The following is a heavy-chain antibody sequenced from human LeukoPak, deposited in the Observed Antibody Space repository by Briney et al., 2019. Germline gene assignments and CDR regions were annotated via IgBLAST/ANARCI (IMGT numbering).Heavy chain of an antibody. CDR1: GFPFSTYS. CDR2: ISGGSSII. V-gene: IGHV3-48*02. J-gene: IGHJ6*02. Sequence: GGSLRLSCAASGFPFSTYSINWVRQAPGKGLDWVSYISGGSSIIKYSDSVKGRFTISRDNAKSSLYMQMNSLRDDDTAVYYWARVPGPNFYYAMDVWGQGTTVTVSS. D-gene: IGHD4/OR15-4a*01. CDR3: ARVPGPNFYYAMDV.